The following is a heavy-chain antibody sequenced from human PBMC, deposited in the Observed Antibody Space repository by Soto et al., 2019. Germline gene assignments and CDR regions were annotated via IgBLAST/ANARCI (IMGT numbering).Heavy chain of an antibody. V-gene: IGHV3-23*01. CDR1: GFTFSSYA. Sequence: GGSLRLSCAASGFTFSSYAMSWVRQAPGKGLEWVSAISGSGGSTYYADSVKGRFTISRDNSKNTLYLQMNSLRAEDTAVYYCAKDGFRTYYYDSSGYYLFDYWGQGTLVTVSS. CDR3: AKDGFRTYYYDSSGYYLFDY. D-gene: IGHD3-22*01. J-gene: IGHJ4*02. CDR2: ISGSGGST.